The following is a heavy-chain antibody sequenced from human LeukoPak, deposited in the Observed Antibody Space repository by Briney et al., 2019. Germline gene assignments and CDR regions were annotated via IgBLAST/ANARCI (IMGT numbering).Heavy chain of an antibody. D-gene: IGHD5-24*01. CDR3: AAEDGYNRGD. CDR1: GDSISSGNYY. J-gene: IGHJ4*02. Sequence: PSETPSLTCTVSGDSISSGNYYWNWIRQPAGKGLEWIGRIYTSGITNYNPSLKSRVTISVDTSKNQFSLRLSSVTAADTAMYYCAAEDGYNRGDWGQGTLVTVSS. V-gene: IGHV4-61*02. CDR2: IYTSGIT.